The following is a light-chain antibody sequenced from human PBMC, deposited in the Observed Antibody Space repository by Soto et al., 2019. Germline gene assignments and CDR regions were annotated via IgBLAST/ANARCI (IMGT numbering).Light chain of an antibody. Sequence: GERATISSRASQNFGSSYLAWYQRKRGQAPRFLIYGASSRATGIPDRFSGSGSGTDCTLTISRLEDEDCSVYDCQHTGRSPTTFGQGTKVDI. CDR2: GAS. CDR1: QNFGSSY. CDR3: QHTGRSPTT. V-gene: IGKV3-20*01. J-gene: IGKJ1*01.